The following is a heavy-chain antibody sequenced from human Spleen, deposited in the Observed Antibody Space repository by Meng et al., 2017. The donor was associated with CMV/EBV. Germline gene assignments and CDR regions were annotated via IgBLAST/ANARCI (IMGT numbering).Heavy chain of an antibody. J-gene: IGHJ4*02. CDR1: GYTFTGYY. CDR2: INPNSGGT. V-gene: IGHV1-2*02. CDR3: ARGGDGYNFGY. Sequence: QVHLVHAGAVVKRPGASGKVSSKASGYTFTGYYMHWVRQAPGQGLEWMGWINPNSGGTNYAQKFQGRVTMTRDTSISTAYMELSRLRSDDTAVYYCARGGDGYNFGYWGQGTLVTVSS. D-gene: IGHD5-24*01.